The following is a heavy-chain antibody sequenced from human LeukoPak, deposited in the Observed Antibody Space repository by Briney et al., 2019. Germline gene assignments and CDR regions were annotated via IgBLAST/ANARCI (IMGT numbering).Heavy chain of an antibody. V-gene: IGHV4-39*07. Sequence: PSETLSLTCTVSGGSISSSSYYWGWIRQPPGKGLEWIGSIYYSGSTYYNPSLKSRVTISVDTSKHQFSLKLSSVTAADTAVYYCARGVKVALYWYFDLWGRGTLVTVSS. CDR2: IYYSGST. J-gene: IGHJ2*01. CDR1: GGSISSSSYY. D-gene: IGHD2-15*01. CDR3: ARGVKVALYWYFDL.